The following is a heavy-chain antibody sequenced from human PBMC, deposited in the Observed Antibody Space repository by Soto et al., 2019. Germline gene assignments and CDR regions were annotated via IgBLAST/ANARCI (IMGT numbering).Heavy chain of an antibody. CDR3: ARDIVVVVAANVVRYYGTDV. V-gene: IGHV1-18*01. CDR1: GYTFTSYG. Sequence: ASVKVSCKASGYTFTSYGISWVRQAPGQGLEWMGWISAYNGNTNYAQKLQGRVTMTTDTSTSTAYMELRSLRSDDTAVYYCARDIVVVVAANVVRYYGTDVWGQGTTVTVSS. D-gene: IGHD2-15*01. CDR2: ISAYNGNT. J-gene: IGHJ6*02.